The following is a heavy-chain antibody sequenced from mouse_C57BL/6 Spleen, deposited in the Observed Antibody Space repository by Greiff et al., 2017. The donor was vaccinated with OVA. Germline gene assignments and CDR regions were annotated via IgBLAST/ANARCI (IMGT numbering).Heavy chain of an antibody. CDR3: ASYSNFPFYAMDD. Sequence: QVHVKQSGAELVKPGASVKMSCKASGYTFTSYWITWVKQRPGQGLEWIGDIYPGSGSTNYNEKFKSKATLTVDTSSSTAYMQLSSLTSEDSAVYYCASYSNFPFYAMDDWGQGTSVTVSS. J-gene: IGHJ4*01. V-gene: IGHV1-55*01. D-gene: IGHD2-5*01. CDR2: IYPGSGST. CDR1: GYTFTSYW.